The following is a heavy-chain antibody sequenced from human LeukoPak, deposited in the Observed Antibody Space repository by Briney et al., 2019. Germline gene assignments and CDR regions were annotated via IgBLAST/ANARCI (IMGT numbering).Heavy chain of an antibody. CDR2: ISGSGGST. V-gene: IGHV3-23*01. D-gene: IGHD6-19*01. J-gene: IGHJ4*02. Sequence: GGSLRLSCAASGFTFSSYAMSWVRQAPGKGLDCVSSISGSGGSTYYGDSVKGRFTISRDNSKNTLYLQMNSLRAEDTAVYYCAKDAVAGQWDPLPYYFDYWGQGTLVTVSS. CDR3: AKDAVAGQWDPLPYYFDY. CDR1: GFTFSSYA.